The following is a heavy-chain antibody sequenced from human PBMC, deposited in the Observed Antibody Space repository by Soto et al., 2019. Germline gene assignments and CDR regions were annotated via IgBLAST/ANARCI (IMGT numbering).Heavy chain of an antibody. CDR1: GFTFSSYG. J-gene: IGHJ3*01. CDR2: ISYDGSNK. V-gene: IGHV3-30*18. Sequence: QVQLVESGGGVVQPGRSLRLSCAASGFTFSSYGMHWVRQAPGKGLDWVAVISYDGSNKYYADSVKGRFTISRDNSKNTLYLQMNSLSAEDSAVYYCAKDGEDEAFEFWGQGTMVTVSS. CDR3: AKDGEDEAFEF. D-gene: IGHD2-21*01.